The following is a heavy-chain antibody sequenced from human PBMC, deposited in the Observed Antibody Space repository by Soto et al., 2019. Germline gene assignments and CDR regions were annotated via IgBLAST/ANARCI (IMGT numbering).Heavy chain of an antibody. CDR1: GFTFRSFG. CDR3: AKDVGQQLVLNYGMDV. J-gene: IGHJ6*02. Sequence: QVPLVESGGGVIQPGTSLSLSCGSSGFTFRSFGMYWVRQAPGKGLEWGAVVSYDGTHKYYADSVKGRFTVSRDNAKNMLYLQMNSLRGEDTAVYYCAKDVGQQLVLNYGMDVWGQGTTGTVSS. CDR2: VSYDGTHK. D-gene: IGHD6-13*01. V-gene: IGHV3-30*18.